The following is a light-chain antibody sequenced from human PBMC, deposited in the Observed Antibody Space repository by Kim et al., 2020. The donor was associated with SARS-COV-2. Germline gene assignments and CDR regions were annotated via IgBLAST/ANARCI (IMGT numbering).Light chain of an antibody. J-gene: IGKJ1*01. CDR1: QSVSRGY. CDR2: DAS. Sequence: SPGEGATLSCRASQSVSRGYLAWYQQKPGQAPRLLIFDASSRAAGISDRFSGSGSGTDFTLTISRLEPEDFALYYCQQYDTPPWTFGQGTKVDIK. CDR3: QQYDTPPWT. V-gene: IGKV3-20*01.